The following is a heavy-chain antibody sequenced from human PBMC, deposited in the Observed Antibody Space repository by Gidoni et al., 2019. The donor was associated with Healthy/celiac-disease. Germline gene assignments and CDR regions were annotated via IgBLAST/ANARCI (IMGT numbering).Heavy chain of an antibody. CDR3: ARTFNWNYVSYGMDV. J-gene: IGHJ6*02. V-gene: IGHV5-51*01. Sequence: LNLSCAGSGYSFTSYWIGWVRQMPGKGLEWMGIIYPGDSDTRYSPSFQGQVTISADKSISTAYLQWSSLKASDTAMYYCARTFNWNYVSYGMDVWGQGTTVTVSS. CDR2: IYPGDSDT. D-gene: IGHD1-1*01. CDR1: GYSFTSYW.